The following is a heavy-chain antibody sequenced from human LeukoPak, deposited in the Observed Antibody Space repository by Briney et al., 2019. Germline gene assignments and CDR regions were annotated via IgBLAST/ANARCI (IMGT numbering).Heavy chain of an antibody. D-gene: IGHD2-15*01. CDR2: IIPILGIA. CDR3: ARDGGDCSGGSCADY. CDR1: GGTFSSYA. Sequence: ASVKVSCKASGGTFSSYAISWVRQAPGQGLEWMGRIIPILGIANYAQKFQGRVTITADKSTSTAYMELSSLRSEDTAVYYCARDGGDCSGGSCADYWGQGTLVTVSS. J-gene: IGHJ4*02. V-gene: IGHV1-69*04.